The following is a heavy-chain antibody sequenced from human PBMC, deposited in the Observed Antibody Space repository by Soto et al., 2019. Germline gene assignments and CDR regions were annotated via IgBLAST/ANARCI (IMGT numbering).Heavy chain of an antibody. CDR1: GFTFNNYA. Sequence: EVKLLESGGGLVQPGGSLRLSCAASGFTFNNYAMTWVRQAPGKGLEWVSAISGGGDTTCYADSAKGRFTVTRDGSNNTMDLQMSRLRAEVAAVYSCAKGRGGSGSTTPRVDFWGQGTLVTVSS. CDR3: AKGRGGSGSTTPRVDF. V-gene: IGHV3-23*01. D-gene: IGHD3-10*01. CDR2: ISGGGDTT. J-gene: IGHJ4*02.